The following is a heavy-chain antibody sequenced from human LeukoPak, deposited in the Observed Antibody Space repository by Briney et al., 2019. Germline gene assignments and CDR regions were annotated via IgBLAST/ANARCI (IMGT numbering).Heavy chain of an antibody. CDR2: IHTSGST. Sequence: SETLSLTCTVSGVSISSYYWRWIRQPAGKGLEWIGRIHTSGSTNYNPSLKSRVTISVDTSQNQFFLLLTSVTAADTAVYYCARVAGYLPTRWFDPWGQGTHVTVSS. CDR3: ARVAGYLPTRWFDP. D-gene: IGHD6-25*01. V-gene: IGHV4-4*07. J-gene: IGHJ5*02. CDR1: GVSISSYY.